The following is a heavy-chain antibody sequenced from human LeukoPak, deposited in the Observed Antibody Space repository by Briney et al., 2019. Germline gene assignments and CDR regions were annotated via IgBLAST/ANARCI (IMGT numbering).Heavy chain of an antibody. CDR1: GFTFSSYG. V-gene: IGHV3-23*01. J-gene: IGHJ5*02. CDR2: ISSGGGNT. D-gene: IGHD3-10*01. CDR3: ANRISGSSS. Sequence: GGSLRLSCAASGFTFSSYGMHWVRQAPGKGLEWVSAISSGGGNTDYADSVKGRFTISRDNSKNTVFLQMDSLRAEDTGVYYCANRISGSSSWGQGTLVTVSP.